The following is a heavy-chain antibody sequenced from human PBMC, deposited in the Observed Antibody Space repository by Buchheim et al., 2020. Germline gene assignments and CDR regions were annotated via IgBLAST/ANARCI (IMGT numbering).Heavy chain of an antibody. J-gene: IGHJ5*02. CDR1: GFTFSSYG. V-gene: IGHV3-33*01. CDR2: IWYDGSNK. Sequence: QVQLVESGGGVVQPGRSLRLSCAASGFTFSSYGMHWVRQAPGKGLEWVAVIWYDGSNKYYADSVKGRFTISRDNSKKTLYLQMNSLRAEDTAVYYCAREMPMIAAAGTGWFDPWGQGTL. D-gene: IGHD6-13*01. CDR3: AREMPMIAAAGTGWFDP.